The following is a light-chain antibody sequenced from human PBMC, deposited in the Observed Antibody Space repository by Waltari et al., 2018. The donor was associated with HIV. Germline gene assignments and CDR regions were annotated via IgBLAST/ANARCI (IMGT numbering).Light chain of an antibody. V-gene: IGKV3-20*01. CDR2: GAF. CDR1: QSVPRTF. Sequence: EIVLTQSPGTLSLSPGDRATLSCRASQSVPRTFLAWYQQKRGQAPRLLIYGAFSRASGIPDRFRGGGSGADFTLTISRLEPEDFAVYYCLQYGSLPYSVGQGTKLEIK. J-gene: IGKJ2*03. CDR3: LQYGSLPYS.